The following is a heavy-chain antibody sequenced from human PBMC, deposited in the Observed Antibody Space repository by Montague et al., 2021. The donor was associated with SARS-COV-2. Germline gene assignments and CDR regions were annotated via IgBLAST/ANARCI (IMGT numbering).Heavy chain of an antibody. CDR1: GGSTSSCNYY. D-gene: IGHD4/OR15-4a*01. CDR2: VNAGGSX. Sequence: TLSLTCTVSGGSTSSCNYYWNWMRQSAGKGLEWIGCVNAGGSXXYSLSLKSRVTMSVDTYQNQFYLNLRSVTAADTDVYYCAREEIHLVLLQYYYYGLDVWGQGTTVTVSS. V-gene: IGHV4-61*02. J-gene: IGHJ6*02. CDR3: AREEIHLVLLQYYYYGLDV.